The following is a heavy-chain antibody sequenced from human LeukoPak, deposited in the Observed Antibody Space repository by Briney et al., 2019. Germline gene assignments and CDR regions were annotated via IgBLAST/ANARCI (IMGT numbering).Heavy chain of an antibody. V-gene: IGHV3-23*01. CDR1: GFTFDDYG. CDR2: LTGSGGNT. J-gene: IGHJ4*02. CDR3: ARPRSGSYGGKLDN. D-gene: IGHD1-26*01. Sequence: PGGSLRLSCAASGFTFDDYGMSWVRQAPGRGLEWVSSLTGSGGNTYYADSVKGRFTISRDNSESTLYLQMNSLGADDTAVYYCARPRSGSYGGKLDNWGQGALVTVSS.